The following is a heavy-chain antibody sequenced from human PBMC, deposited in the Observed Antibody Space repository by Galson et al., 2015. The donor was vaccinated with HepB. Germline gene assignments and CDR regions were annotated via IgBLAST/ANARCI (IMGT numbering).Heavy chain of an antibody. CDR3: ARRGHEGYHYYGMDV. V-gene: IGHV5-51*01. CDR1: GYSFRNYW. CDR2: IYPGDSET. Sequence: QSGAEVKKPGESLKISCKASGYSFRNYWIGWVRQMPGKGLECMGIIYPGDSETRYSPSFQGQVTLSADKSTNTAYLQWSSLKAADTAMYYCARRGHEGYHYYGMDVWGRGTTVTVSS. J-gene: IGHJ6*02. D-gene: IGHD2-2*01.